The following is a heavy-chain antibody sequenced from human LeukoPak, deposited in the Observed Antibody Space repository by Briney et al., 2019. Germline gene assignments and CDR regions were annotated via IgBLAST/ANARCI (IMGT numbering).Heavy chain of an antibody. J-gene: IGHJ3*02. CDR2: ISSSSSYL. Sequence: WXSSISSSSSYLYYADSVKGRFTISRDNAKNSLYLQMNSLRAEDTAVYYCARTSADYANDAFDIWGQGTMVTVSS. D-gene: IGHD4-17*01. CDR3: ARTSADYANDAFDI. V-gene: IGHV3-21*01.